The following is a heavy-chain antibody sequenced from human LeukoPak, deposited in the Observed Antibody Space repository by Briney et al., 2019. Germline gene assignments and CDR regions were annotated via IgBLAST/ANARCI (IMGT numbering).Heavy chain of an antibody. V-gene: IGHV4-61*02. Sequence: SETLSLTCTVSGGSISSGSYYWSWIRQPAGKGLEWIGRIYTSGSTNYNPSLKSRVTISVDKSKNQFSLKLSSVTAADTAVYYCARAAGRGGNSDAFDIWGQGTMVTVSS. CDR2: IYTSGST. CDR1: GGSISSGSYY. D-gene: IGHD4-23*01. CDR3: ARAAGRGGNSDAFDI. J-gene: IGHJ3*02.